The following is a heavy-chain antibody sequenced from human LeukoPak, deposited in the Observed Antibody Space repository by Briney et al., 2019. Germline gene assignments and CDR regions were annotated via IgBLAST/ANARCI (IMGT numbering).Heavy chain of an antibody. CDR1: GGSISSYY. V-gene: IGHV4-59*01. J-gene: IGHJ3*02. D-gene: IGHD6-13*01. Sequence: PSETLSLTRTVSGGSISSYYWSGIPHPPGKGLEWLGYIYYSGSTNYNPSLKSRVTISVDTSKNQFSLKLSSVTAADTAVYYCARDLVAAAPHNDAFDIWGQGPMVTVSS. CDR2: IYYSGST. CDR3: ARDLVAAAPHNDAFDI.